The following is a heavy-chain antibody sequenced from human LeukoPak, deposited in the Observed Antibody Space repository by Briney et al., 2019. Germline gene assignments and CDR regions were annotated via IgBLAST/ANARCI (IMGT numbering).Heavy chain of an antibody. J-gene: IGHJ4*02. D-gene: IGHD2-2*01. CDR2: IYITGST. Sequence: PSETLSLTCTVSGGSISSSSYYWGWIRQPPGKGLEWIGRIYITGSTTYNPSLKSRVTMSLDTSKNQFSLKLSSVTAADTAVYYCARDRPEYCPRTSCYAFDYWGQGTLVTVSS. CDR3: ARDRPEYCPRTSCYAFDY. V-gene: IGHV4-39*07. CDR1: GGSISSSSYY.